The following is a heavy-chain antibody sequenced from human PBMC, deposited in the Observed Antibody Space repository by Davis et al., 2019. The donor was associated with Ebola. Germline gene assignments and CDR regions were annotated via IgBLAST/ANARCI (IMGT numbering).Heavy chain of an antibody. V-gene: IGHV3-7*03. CDR3: AREAVWRFDP. J-gene: IGHJ5*02. CDR2: IRQDGSEK. CDR1: GFSFSSHW. D-gene: IGHD3-16*01. Sequence: GESLKLPCAASGFSFSSHWMSWVRQAPGKGLEWVANIRQDGSEKHYVDSVKGRFTISRDNAKNSLYLQMNSLRAEDTAVYYCAREAVWRFDPWGQGTLVTVSS.